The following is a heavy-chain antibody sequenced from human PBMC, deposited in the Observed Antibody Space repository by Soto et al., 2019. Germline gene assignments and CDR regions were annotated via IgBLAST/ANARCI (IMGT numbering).Heavy chain of an antibody. Sequence: GGSLRLSCAASGFTFSSYAMSWVRQAPGKGLEWVSAISGSGGSTYYADSVKGRFTISRDNSKNTLYLQMNSLRAEDTAVYYCAKAKYSSGWYGIDYWGRGTLVTVSS. V-gene: IGHV3-23*01. J-gene: IGHJ4*02. CDR1: GFTFSSYA. D-gene: IGHD6-19*01. CDR3: AKAKYSSGWYGIDY. CDR2: ISGSGGST.